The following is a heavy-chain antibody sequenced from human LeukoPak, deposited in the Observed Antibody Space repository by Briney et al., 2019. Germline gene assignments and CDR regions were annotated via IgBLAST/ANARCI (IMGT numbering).Heavy chain of an antibody. CDR1: GFTFGNYA. V-gene: IGHV3-23*01. D-gene: IGHD1-26*01. J-gene: IGHJ4*02. CDR3: AKDRYSGSSDY. CDR2: ISGSGGST. Sequence: GGSLRLSCAASGFTFGNYAMNWVRQAPGKGLEWVSAISGSGGSTSYADSVKGRFTISRDNSKNTLYLQMNSLSAEDTAVYYCAKDRYSGSSDYWGQGTLVTVSS.